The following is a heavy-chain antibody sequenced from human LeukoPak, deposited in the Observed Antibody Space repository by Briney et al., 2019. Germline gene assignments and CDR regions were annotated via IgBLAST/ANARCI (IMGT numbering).Heavy chain of an antibody. CDR1: GGSFSGYY. D-gene: IGHD6-6*01. Sequence: PSETLSLTCAVYGGSFSGYYWSWIRQPPGKGLEWIGEINHSGSTNYNPSLKSRVTISVDTSKNQSSLKLSSVTAADTAVYYCARGSSIAARAFDYWSQGTLVTVSS. J-gene: IGHJ4*02. CDR2: INHSGST. CDR3: ARGSSIAARAFDY. V-gene: IGHV4-34*01.